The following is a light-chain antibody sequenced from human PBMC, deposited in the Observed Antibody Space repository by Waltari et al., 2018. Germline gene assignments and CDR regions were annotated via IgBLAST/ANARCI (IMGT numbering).Light chain of an antibody. CDR3: QHYVSLPAT. CDR2: GAS. Sequence: EIVLTQSPGTLSLSPGERATLSCRASQRVSRTLAWDQQKPGQAPRLLIYGASTRATGIPDRFSGCGSGTDFSLTISRLEPEDFAVYYCQHYVSLPATFGQGTKVEIK. CDR1: QRVSRT. J-gene: IGKJ1*01. V-gene: IGKV3-20*01.